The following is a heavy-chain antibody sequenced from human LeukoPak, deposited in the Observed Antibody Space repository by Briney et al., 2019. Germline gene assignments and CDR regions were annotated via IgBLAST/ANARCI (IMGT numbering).Heavy chain of an antibody. D-gene: IGHD2-21*01. CDR1: GGSFSNVA. CDR3: ARAREGYCGGDCYPEYFQH. Sequence: GSSVKVSCKASGGSFSNVAISWVRQAPGQGLEWMGGIIPIFGTANYAQKFQGRVTITADESTSTAYMELSSLRSEDTAVYYCARAREGYCGGDCYPEYFQHWGQGTLVTVSS. J-gene: IGHJ1*01. V-gene: IGHV1-69*01. CDR2: IIPIFGTA.